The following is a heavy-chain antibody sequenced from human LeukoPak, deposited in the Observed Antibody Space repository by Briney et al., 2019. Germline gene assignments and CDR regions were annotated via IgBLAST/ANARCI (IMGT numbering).Heavy chain of an antibody. J-gene: IGHJ4*02. CDR2: IRYDGSNK. V-gene: IGHV3-30*02. Sequence: GGSLRLSCAASGFTFSSYGMNWVRQAPGKGLEWVAFIRYDGSNKYYADSVKGRFTISRDNSKNTLYLQMNSLRAEDTAVYYCAIAPLAGSAFDYWGQGTLVTVSS. CDR1: GFTFSSYG. D-gene: IGHD6-19*01. CDR3: AIAPLAGSAFDY.